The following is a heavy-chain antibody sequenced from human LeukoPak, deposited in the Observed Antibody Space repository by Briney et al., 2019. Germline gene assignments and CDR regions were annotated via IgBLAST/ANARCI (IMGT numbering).Heavy chain of an antibody. CDR2: IYYSGST. D-gene: IGHD3-22*01. CDR3: ARAPYYYDSSGYHGNNWFDP. V-gene: IGHV4-39*07. CDR1: GGSISSSSYY. J-gene: IGHJ5*02. Sequence: PSETLSLTCTVSGGSISSSSYYWGWIRQPPGKGLEWIGSIYYSGSTYYNPSLKSRVTISVDTSKNQFSLKLSSVTAADTAVYYCARAPYYYDSSGYHGNNWFDPWGQGTLVTVSS.